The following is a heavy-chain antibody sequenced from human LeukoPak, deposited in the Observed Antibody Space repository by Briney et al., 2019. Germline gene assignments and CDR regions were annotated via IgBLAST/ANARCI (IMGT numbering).Heavy chain of an antibody. CDR2: IWHDGSNK. CDR1: GFTFSHYG. Sequence: PGGSLRLSCAASGFTFSHYGMHWVRQAPGKGLEWVAVIWHDGSNKYYTDSVKGRFSIPRDNSRNTQYLEMNSLRVEDTAVYYCAKDAQRGFDYSNSLDYWGQGTLVPVSS. D-gene: IGHD4-11*01. V-gene: IGHV3-33*06. J-gene: IGHJ4*02. CDR3: AKDAQRGFDYSNSLDY.